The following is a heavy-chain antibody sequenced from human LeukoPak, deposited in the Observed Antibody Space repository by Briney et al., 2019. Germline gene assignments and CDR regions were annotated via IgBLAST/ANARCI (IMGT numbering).Heavy chain of an antibody. CDR2: IKQDGSET. V-gene: IGHV3-7*01. D-gene: IGHD1-7*01. CDR1: GFTFSSYW. Sequence: PGGSLRLSCAASGFTFSSYWMSWVRQAPGKGLEWVANIKQDGSETYYVDSVKGRFTISRDNAKNSLYLQMNSLRAEDTAVYYCASPQRGSNNWNYFWGQGTLVTVSS. J-gene: IGHJ4*02. CDR3: ASPQRGSNNWNYF.